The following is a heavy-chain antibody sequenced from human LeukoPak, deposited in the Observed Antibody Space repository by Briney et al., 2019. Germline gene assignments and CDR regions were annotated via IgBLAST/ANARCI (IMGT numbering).Heavy chain of an antibody. V-gene: IGHV1-2*02. CDR2: INPNSGGT. D-gene: IGHD3-10*01. J-gene: IGHJ6*04. CDR1: GYTFTGYY. CDR3: WVPSGRAGVDV. Sequence: GASVKVSCKASGYTFTGYYMHWVRQAPGQGLEWMGWINPNSGGTKYAQKFQGRVTMTRDTSISTAYMELSRLRSDDTAVYYCWVPSGRAGVDVWGKGTTVTVSS.